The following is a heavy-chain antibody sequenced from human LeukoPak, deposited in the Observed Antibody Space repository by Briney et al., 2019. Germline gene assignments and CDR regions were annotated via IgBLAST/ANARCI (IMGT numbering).Heavy chain of an antibody. CDR1: GFNFRDFW. V-gene: IGHV3-7*03. D-gene: IGHD7-27*01. J-gene: IGHJ4*02. Sequence: GGSLRLSCAASGFNFRDFWMNWIRQAPGKGLEWVANTNQDGSQKYYVDSVRGRFTISRDNAENLFYLQIDSLRVEDTAIYYCAAWGSGSYWGQGTLVTVSS. CDR2: TNQDGSQK. CDR3: AAWGSGSY.